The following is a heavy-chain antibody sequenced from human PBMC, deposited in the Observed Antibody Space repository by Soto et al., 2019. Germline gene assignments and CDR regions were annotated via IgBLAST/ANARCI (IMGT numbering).Heavy chain of an antibody. V-gene: IGHV1-18*01. CDR2: ISVYNGNT. J-gene: IGHJ4*02. Sequence: ASVKVSCKAPGYTFSTYGFTWVRQAPGQGLEWMGWISVYNGNTNYAQMLQGRVTMTTDTSTSTAYMELRSLRSDDTAVYYCARVSYGGYDGYYFDFWGQGTLVTVSS. CDR3: ARVSYGGYDGYYFDF. CDR1: GYTFSTYG. D-gene: IGHD5-12*01.